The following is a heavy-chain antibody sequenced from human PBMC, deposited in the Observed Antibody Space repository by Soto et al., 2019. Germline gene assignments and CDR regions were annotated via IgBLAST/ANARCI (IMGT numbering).Heavy chain of an antibody. V-gene: IGHV3-48*03. J-gene: IGHJ4*02. Sequence: GGSLRLSCSVSVFSCTNYEMNWWRQAPGKGLEWIAYIGLSGDTIYYADSVKGRFTISRDHAKNSLELQMNSLRADDTALYYCARESFSASPNFFDYWGRGTQVTVSS. CDR2: IGLSGDTI. D-gene: IGHD3-16*01. CDR3: ARESFSASPNFFDY. CDR1: VFSCTNYE.